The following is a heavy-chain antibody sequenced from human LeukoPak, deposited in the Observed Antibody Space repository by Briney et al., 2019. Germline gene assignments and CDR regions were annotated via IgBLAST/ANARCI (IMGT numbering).Heavy chain of an antibody. J-gene: IGHJ3*02. CDR1: GGSFSSSSYY. CDR3: ARHNSGITSGAFDI. V-gene: IGHV4-39*01. CDR2: IYYSGST. Sequence: PSETLSLTCTVSGGSFSSSSYYWGWIRQPPGKGLEWIGIIYYSGSTSYNPSLKSRVTISVDTSKNQFSLKLSSVTAADTAVYYCARHNSGITSGAFDIWGQGTMVTVSS. D-gene: IGHD1-26*01.